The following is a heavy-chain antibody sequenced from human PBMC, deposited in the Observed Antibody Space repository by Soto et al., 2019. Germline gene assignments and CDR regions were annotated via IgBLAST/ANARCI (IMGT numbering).Heavy chain of an antibody. CDR2: IYWDDDE. CDR3: AHRPHIFTYYFAF. J-gene: IGHJ4*01. CDR1: GFSLTTRGVG. Sequence: QITLKESGPALVKPTQTLTLTCTFSGFSLTTRGVGVGWIRQPPGKALEWLELIYWDDDEGYSPFLKSRLTIPKHTTKDRVFPTIYYIAPVDKATYYCAHRPHIFTYYFAFCGQGTLDTVSS. V-gene: IGHV2-5*02. D-gene: IGHD3-10*01.